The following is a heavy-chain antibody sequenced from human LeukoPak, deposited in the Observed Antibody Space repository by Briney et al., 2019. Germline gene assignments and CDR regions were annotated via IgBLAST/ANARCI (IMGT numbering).Heavy chain of an antibody. J-gene: IGHJ6*03. CDR2: IRSKANSYAT. CDR1: GFTFSGSA. CDR3: TRRGGDTAMGYDYYYYYMDV. D-gene: IGHD5-18*01. Sequence: PGGSLRLSCAASGFTFSGSAMHWVRQASGKGLEWVGRIRSKANSYATAYAASVKGRFTISRDDSKNTAYLQMNSLKTEDTAVYYCTRRGGDTAMGYDYYYYYMDVWGKGTTVTVSS. V-gene: IGHV3-73*01.